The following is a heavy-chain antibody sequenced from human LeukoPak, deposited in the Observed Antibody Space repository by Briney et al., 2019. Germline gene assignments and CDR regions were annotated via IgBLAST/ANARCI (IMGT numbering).Heavy chain of an antibody. CDR1: GFTFSSYG. CDR3: AESAAGPYYFDY. D-gene: IGHD6-13*01. Sequence: GRSLRLSCAASGFTFSSYGMHWVRQAPGKGLEWVAVIWYDGSNKYYADSVKGRFTISRDNSKNTLYLQMNSLRAEDTAVYYCAESAAGPYYFDYWGQGTLVTVSS. CDR2: IWYDGSNK. V-gene: IGHV3-33*01. J-gene: IGHJ4*02.